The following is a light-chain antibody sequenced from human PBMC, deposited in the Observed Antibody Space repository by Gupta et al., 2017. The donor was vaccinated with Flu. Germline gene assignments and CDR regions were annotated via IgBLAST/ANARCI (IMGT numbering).Light chain of an antibody. V-gene: IGLV1-44*01. J-gene: IGLJ3*02. Sequence: WYQHLPGTAPRLLIYNDNHRPSGVPDRFSGSKSGTSASLAIGGLQSEDEADYYFAAWDDSLTALSADGSLTGLWVFGGGTKLSVL. CDR3: AAWDDSLTALSADGSLTGLWV. CDR2: NDN.